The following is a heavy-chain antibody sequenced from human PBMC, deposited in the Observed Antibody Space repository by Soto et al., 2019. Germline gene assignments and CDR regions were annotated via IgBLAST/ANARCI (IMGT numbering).Heavy chain of an antibody. Sequence: EVQLVESGGGLVQPGGSLRLSCAASGFTFSSYWMSWVRQAPGKGLEWVANIKQDGSEKYYVDSVKGRFTISRDNAKNSLYLQMNSLRAEDTAVYYCAKGGSGWDYYYYGMDVWGQGTTVTVSS. CDR3: AKGGSGWDYYYYGMDV. V-gene: IGHV3-7*03. J-gene: IGHJ6*02. CDR1: GFTFSSYW. D-gene: IGHD6-19*01. CDR2: IKQDGSEK.